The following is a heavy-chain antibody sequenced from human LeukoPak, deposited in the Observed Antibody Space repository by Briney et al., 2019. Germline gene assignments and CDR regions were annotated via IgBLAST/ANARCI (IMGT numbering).Heavy chain of an antibody. CDR1: GFTFSSHN. CDR2: ISSSSGII. V-gene: IGHV3-48*04. CDR3: ARDEAAYNYYYYMDV. Sequence: GGSLRLSCAASGFTFSSHNVNWVRQAPGKGLEWVSYISSSSGIIYYADSVKGRFTISRDNAKRSLYLQMNSLRAEDTAVYYCARDEAAYNYYYYMDVWGKGTTVTVS. J-gene: IGHJ6*03.